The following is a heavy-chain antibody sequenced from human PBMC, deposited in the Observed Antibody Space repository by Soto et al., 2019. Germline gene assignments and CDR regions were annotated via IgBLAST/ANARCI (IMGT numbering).Heavy chain of an antibody. Sequence: PGGSLRLSCAASGYTFSDYYMSWIRQALGKGLEWISYIDTSGTKIYYADSVKGRFTITRDNAKNSLYLEMNSLRDEDTAVYYCASHYDMWSGYLSPVDYWGQGNLVTVSS. CDR1: GYTFSDYY. CDR3: ASHYDMWSGYLSPVDY. V-gene: IGHV3-11*01. CDR2: IDTSGTKI. J-gene: IGHJ4*02. D-gene: IGHD3-3*01.